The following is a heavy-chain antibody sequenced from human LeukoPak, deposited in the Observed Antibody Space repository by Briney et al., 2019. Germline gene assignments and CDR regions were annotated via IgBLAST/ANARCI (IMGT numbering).Heavy chain of an antibody. J-gene: IGHJ1*01. D-gene: IGHD3-10*01. CDR2: MYDSGST. V-gene: IGHV3-53*01. CDR3: ARDLRYGSGSLEVFQH. CDR1: GFTVRTNY. Sequence: GGSLRLSCAASGFTVRTNYMSWVRQAPGKGLEWVSVMYDSGSTYYADSVKGRFTISRDNSKNTLYLQMNSLRAEDTAVYYCARDLRYGSGSLEVFQHWGQGTLVTVSS.